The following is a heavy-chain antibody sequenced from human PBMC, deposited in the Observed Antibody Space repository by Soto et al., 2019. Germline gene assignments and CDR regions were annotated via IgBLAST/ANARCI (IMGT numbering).Heavy chain of an antibody. CDR1: GFTFDDYT. CDR3: ARGGNPPFYYYGMDV. V-gene: IGHV3-43*01. J-gene: IGHJ6*02. CDR2: ISWDGGST. D-gene: IGHD2-15*01. Sequence: GSLRLSCAASGFTFDDYTMHWVRQAPGKGLEWVSLISWDGGSTYYADSVKGRFTISRDNSKNSLYLQMNSLRTEDTALYYCARGGNPPFYYYGMDVWGQGTTVTVSS.